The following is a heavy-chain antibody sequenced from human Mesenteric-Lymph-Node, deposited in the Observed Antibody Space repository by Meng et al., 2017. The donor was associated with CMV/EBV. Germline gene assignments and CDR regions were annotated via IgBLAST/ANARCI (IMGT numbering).Heavy chain of an antibody. CDR1: SINSNDYY. D-gene: IGHD6-6*01. CDR3: ARGSDGHSSSSTWFDP. CDR2: MYHSGGT. Sequence: SINSNDYYGGWIRQAPGKGLEWIGSMYHSGGTYYNPSLKSRPTITRVTSKNQFFLNLSSVTAADTAVYYCARGSDGHSSSSTWFDPWGQGTLVTVSS. J-gene: IGHJ5*02. V-gene: IGHV4-39*07.